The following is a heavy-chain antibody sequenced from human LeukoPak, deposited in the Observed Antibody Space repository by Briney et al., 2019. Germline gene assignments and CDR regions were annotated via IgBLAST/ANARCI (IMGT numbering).Heavy chain of an antibody. D-gene: IGHD2-2*01. Sequence: GVSLRLSCAASGFTFSSYAMSWVRQAPGKGLEWVSAISGSGGSTYYADSVKGWFTISRDNSKNTLYLQMNSLRAEDTAVYYCANQRLYQLLGAPLDYWGQGTLVTVSS. CDR1: GFTFSSYA. V-gene: IGHV3-23*01. CDR2: ISGSGGST. CDR3: ANQRLYQLLGAPLDY. J-gene: IGHJ4*02.